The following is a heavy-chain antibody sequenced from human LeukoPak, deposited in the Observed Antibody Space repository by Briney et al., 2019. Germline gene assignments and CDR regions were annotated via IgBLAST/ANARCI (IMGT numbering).Heavy chain of an antibody. CDR1: GFTFSSYG. CDR3: AKVGSHDAFDI. CDR2: ISYDGSNK. J-gene: IGHJ3*02. Sequence: PGGSLRLSCAASGFTFSSYGMHWVRQAPGKGLEWVSVISYDGSNKYYADSVKGRFTISRDNSKNSLYLQMNSLRTEDTALYYCAKVGSHDAFDIWGQGTMVTVSS. V-gene: IGHV3-30*18.